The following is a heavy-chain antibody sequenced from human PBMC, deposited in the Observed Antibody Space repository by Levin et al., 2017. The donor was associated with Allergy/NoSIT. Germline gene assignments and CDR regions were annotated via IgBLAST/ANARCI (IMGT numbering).Heavy chain of an antibody. V-gene: IGHV3-23*01. D-gene: IGHD2-15*01. CDR2: ITGGGTAT. CDR3: VKGSSGGRPYYFDK. Sequence: GGSLRLSCTPSGFTFGNFAMSWVRQAPGKGLEWVAAITGGGTATYLADSVKGRFVITRDNSQNMLYLQMDNLRGDDTAVYHCVKGSSGGRPYYFDKWGQGKLVTVSA. CDR1: GFTFGNFA. J-gene: IGHJ4*02.